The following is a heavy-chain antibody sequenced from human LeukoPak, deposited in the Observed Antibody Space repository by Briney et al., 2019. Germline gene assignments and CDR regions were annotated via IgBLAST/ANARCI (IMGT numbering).Heavy chain of an antibody. J-gene: IGHJ6*02. Sequence: GRSLRLSCAASGFTFSSYGMHWVRQAPGKGLEWVAVIWYDGSNKYYADSVKGRFTTSRDNSKNTLYLQMNSLRAEDTAVYYCARDSSCSGGSCYSWYYYGMDVWGQGTTVTVSS. V-gene: IGHV3-33*01. CDR1: GFTFSSYG. CDR2: IWYDGSNK. D-gene: IGHD2-15*01. CDR3: ARDSSCSGGSCYSWYYYGMDV.